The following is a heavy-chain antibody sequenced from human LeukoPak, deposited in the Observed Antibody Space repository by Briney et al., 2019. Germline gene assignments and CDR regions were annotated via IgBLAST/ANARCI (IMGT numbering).Heavy chain of an antibody. V-gene: IGHV4-4*07. CDR1: GGSISSYY. CDR3: ASEWVRDVGWPTGYFDL. D-gene: IGHD1-1*01. J-gene: IGHJ2*01. CDR2: IYTSGST. Sequence: SETLSLTCTVSGGSISSYYWSWIRQPAGKGLEWIGRIYTSGSTNYNPSLTSRVTMSVDTSKNQFSLKLSSVTAADTAVYYCASEWVRDVGWPTGYFDLWGRGTLVTVSS.